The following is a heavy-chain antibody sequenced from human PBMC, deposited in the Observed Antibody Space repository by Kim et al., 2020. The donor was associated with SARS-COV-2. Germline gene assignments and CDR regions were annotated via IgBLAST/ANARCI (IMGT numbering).Heavy chain of an antibody. CDR1: GGSISSYY. CDR2: ISYSGIT. D-gene: IGHD1-7*01. V-gene: IGHV4-59*01. CDR3: ARQLELFRFDP. Sequence: SETLSLTCTVSGGSISSYYWSWIRQPPGKGLEWIGYISYSGITNYNPSLRSRVTISVDTSRNHFSLKLSSVTAADTAVYYCARQLELFRFDPWGQGALVTVSS. J-gene: IGHJ5*02.